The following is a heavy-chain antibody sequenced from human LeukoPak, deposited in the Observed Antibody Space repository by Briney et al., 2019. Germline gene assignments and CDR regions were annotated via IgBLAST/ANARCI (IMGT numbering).Heavy chain of an antibody. CDR2: THYSGRT. Sequence: SETLSLTCTVSGGSISSGGYYWSWIRQHPGKGLEWIGYTHYSGRTYYNPSLRSRLTISADTSKNQFSLKLSSVTAADTAVYYCARHQYYYGSGSYSGFDPWGQGTLVTVSS. CDR1: GGSISSGGYY. D-gene: IGHD3-10*01. V-gene: IGHV4-31*03. CDR3: ARHQYYYGSGSYSGFDP. J-gene: IGHJ5*02.